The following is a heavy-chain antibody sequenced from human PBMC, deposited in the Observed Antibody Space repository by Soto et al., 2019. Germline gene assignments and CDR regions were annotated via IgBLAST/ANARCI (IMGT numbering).Heavy chain of an antibody. D-gene: IGHD5-12*01. CDR3: AKAGVVATIIVYFDY. Sequence: EVQLLESGGGLVQPGGSLRLSCAASGFTFSSYAMSWVRQAPGKGLEWVSAISGSGGSTYYADSVKGRFTISRDNSKKRLYLQMNSLRAEDTAVYYCAKAGVVATIIVYFDYWGQGSLVTVSS. V-gene: IGHV3-23*01. CDR2: ISGSGGST. J-gene: IGHJ4*02. CDR1: GFTFSSYA.